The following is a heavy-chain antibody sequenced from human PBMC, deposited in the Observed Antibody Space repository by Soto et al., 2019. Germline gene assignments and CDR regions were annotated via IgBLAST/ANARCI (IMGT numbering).Heavy chain of an antibody. Sequence: EVQLVESGGGLVKPGRSLRLSCTASGFTFGDYAMSWFRQAPGKGLEWVGFIRSKAYGGTTEYAASVKGRFTISRDDSKCTAYLQMNSLKTDDTAVYYCIRDLYCSGGSCYASNLFDPWGQVTLVTVSS. J-gene: IGHJ5*02. D-gene: IGHD2-15*01. V-gene: IGHV3-49*05. CDR2: IRSKAYGGTT. CDR1: GFTFGDYA. CDR3: IRDLYCSGGSCYASNLFDP.